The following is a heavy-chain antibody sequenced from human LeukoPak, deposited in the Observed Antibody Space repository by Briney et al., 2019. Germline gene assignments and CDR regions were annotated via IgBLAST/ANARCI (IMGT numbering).Heavy chain of an antibody. Sequence: ASVKVSCKASGYTFTSYDINWVRQAPGQGLEWMGGIIPIFGTANYAQKFQGRVTITADESTSTAYMERSSLRSEDTAVYYCARESLRGYFDYWGQGTLVTVSS. V-gene: IGHV1-69*13. J-gene: IGHJ4*02. D-gene: IGHD1-26*01. CDR3: ARESLRGYFDY. CDR1: GYTFTSYD. CDR2: IIPIFGTA.